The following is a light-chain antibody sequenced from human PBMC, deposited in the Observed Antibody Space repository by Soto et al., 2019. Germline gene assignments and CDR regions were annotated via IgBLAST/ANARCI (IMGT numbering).Light chain of an antibody. Sequence: EIVMTQSPATLSVSPGERATLSCRASQSVSSNLAWYQQKPGQTPKLLIYVASTRATGIPARFSGSGSGTEFTLTISSLQSEDFGVYCCQQYNVWPLTFGGGTKVEFK. V-gene: IGKV3-15*01. CDR1: QSVSSN. J-gene: IGKJ4*01. CDR3: QQYNVWPLT. CDR2: VAS.